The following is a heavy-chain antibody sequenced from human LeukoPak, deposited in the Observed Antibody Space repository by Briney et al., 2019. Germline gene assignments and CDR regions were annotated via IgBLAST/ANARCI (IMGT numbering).Heavy chain of an antibody. Sequence: ASVKVSCKASGYTFTSYGISWVRQAPGQGLEWMGWISAYNGNTKYAQKLQGRVTMTTDTSTSTAYMELRSLRSDDTAVYYCARTEHADDAFDIWGQGTMVTVSS. CDR3: ARTEHADDAFDI. D-gene: IGHD1-26*01. V-gene: IGHV1-18*01. CDR1: GYTFTSYG. J-gene: IGHJ3*02. CDR2: ISAYNGNT.